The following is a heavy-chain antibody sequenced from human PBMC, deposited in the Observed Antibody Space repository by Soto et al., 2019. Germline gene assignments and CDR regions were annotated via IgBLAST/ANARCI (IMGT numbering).Heavy chain of an antibody. J-gene: IGHJ4*02. CDR2: INQDGSEK. D-gene: IGHD1-26*01. Sequence: CAASGFPFSSDWMSWVRQAPGKGLEWVARINQDGSEKYYVDSVKGRFTISRDNAKNSLYLQMDSLRAEDTAVYYCARDYPGGSYYDYWGQGTLVTVSS. V-gene: IGHV3-7*03. CDR3: ARDYPGGSYYDY. CDR1: GFPFSSDW.